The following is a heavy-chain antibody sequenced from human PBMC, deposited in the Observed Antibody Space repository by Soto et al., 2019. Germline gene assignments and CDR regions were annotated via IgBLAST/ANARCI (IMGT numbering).Heavy chain of an antibody. Sequence: GGSLRLSCAASGFTFSTFAMSWVRQAPGKGLEWVSAISASGGSTYYADSVKGRFTISRDNSNNTLYLQMNSLRVEDTSVYYCSKDPRVSFDPWGQGTLVTVSS. CDR2: ISASGGST. V-gene: IGHV3-23*01. CDR1: GFTFSTFA. J-gene: IGHJ5*02. CDR3: SKDPRVSFDP.